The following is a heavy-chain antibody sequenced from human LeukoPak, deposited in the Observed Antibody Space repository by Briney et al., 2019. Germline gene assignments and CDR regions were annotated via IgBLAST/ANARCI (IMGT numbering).Heavy chain of an antibody. CDR1: GGTFSNYA. J-gene: IGHJ6*02. V-gene: IGHV1-69*13. Sequence: ASVKVSCTASGGTFSNYAISWVRQAPGQGLEWMGGIIPIFGTANYAQKFQGRVTITADESTSTAYMELSSLRSEDTAVYYCARFGSGSYYSPRNSDYYYGMDVWGQGTTVTVSS. CDR3: ARFGSGSYYSPRNSDYYYGMDV. D-gene: IGHD3-10*01. CDR2: IIPIFGTA.